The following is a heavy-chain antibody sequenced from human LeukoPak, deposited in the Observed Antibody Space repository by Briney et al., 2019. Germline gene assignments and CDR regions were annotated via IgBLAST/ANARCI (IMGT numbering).Heavy chain of an antibody. CDR3: SRGGSYYRAMM. J-gene: IGHJ3*01. CDR2: IYYSGAT. Sequence: SETLSLTSSVSGDSMSSYYWSWIRQPPGKGLEWIGYIYYSGATSYNPSLKSRVTISIDTSKNQFSLNLGSVTAADTAMYYCSRGGSYYRAMMWGQGTMVAVSS. D-gene: IGHD3-10*01. CDR1: GDSMSSYY. V-gene: IGHV4-59*01.